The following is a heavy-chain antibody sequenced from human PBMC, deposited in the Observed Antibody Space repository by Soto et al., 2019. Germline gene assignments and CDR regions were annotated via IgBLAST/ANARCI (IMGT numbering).Heavy chain of an antibody. Sequence: KGLEWVSAISGSGGSTYYADSVKGRFTISRDNSKNPLYWQMNGLRAEETAVYYFFFFQAEDGIRDVRSVSAFLLNRSSDL. CDR3: FFFQAEDGIRDVRSVSAFLLNRSSDL. CDR2: ISGSGGST. V-gene: IGHV3-23*01. J-gene: IGHJ2*01. D-gene: IGHD3-10*02.